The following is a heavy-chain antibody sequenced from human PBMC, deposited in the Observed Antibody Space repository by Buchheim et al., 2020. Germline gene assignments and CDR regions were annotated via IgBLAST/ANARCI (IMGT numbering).Heavy chain of an antibody. V-gene: IGHV3-7*01. CDR2: IKQDGSEK. CDR1: GFTFSSYW. D-gene: IGHD5-18*01. Sequence: EVQLVESGGGLVQPGGSLRLSCAASGFTFSSYWMSWVRQAPGKGLEWVANIKQDGSEKYYVDSVKGRFTISRDNAKNTQYLQMSSLGAEDTAVYYCARFHVDTLGSWLDPWGQGTL. J-gene: IGHJ5*02. CDR3: ARFHVDTLGSWLDP.